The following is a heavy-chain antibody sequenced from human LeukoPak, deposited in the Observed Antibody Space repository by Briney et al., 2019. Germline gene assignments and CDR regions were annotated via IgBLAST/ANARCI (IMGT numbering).Heavy chain of an antibody. CDR3: ARHTQYGDYNPYDV. CDR2: IHAGGRA. D-gene: IGHD4-17*01. Sequence: SETLSLTCSVSGGAITSNPWGWTRQTPGKGLEWLGYIHAGGRAGYNPSLESRVFLSVDTSRNQFSLRLTSVTAADTAIYYCARHTQYGDYNPYDVWGQGKMVTVSS. CDR1: GGAITSNP. V-gene: IGHV4-4*09. J-gene: IGHJ3*01.